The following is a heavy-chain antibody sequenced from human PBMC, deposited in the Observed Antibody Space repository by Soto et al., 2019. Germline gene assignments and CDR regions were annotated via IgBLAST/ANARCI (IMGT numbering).Heavy chain of an antibody. CDR2: IVVGSGNT. V-gene: IGHV1-58*01. D-gene: IGHD3-22*01. CDR3: AAVPNYYDTSGTYFDY. J-gene: IGHJ4*02. Sequence: QMQLVQSGPEVKKPGTSVKVSCKASGFAFPSSAVQWVRQARGQRLEWIARIVVGSGNTNYAQKFQERLTISRDMSTNTSYMELSSLRSEDTAVYYCAAVPNYYDTSGTYFDYWGQGTLVTVSS. CDR1: GFAFPSSA.